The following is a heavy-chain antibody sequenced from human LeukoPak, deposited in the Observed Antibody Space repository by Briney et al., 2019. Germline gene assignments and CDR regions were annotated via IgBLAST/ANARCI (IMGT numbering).Heavy chain of an antibody. CDR2: ISSSSSTI. CDR3: ARDYKVPAWYYYGMDV. Sequence: GGSLRLSCAASGFTFSSYSMNWVRQAPGKGLEWVSYISSSSSTIYYADSVKGRFTISRDNAKNSLYLQMNSLRDEDTAVYYCARDYKVPAWYYYGMDVWGQGTTVTVSS. V-gene: IGHV3-48*02. J-gene: IGHJ6*02. CDR1: GFTFSSYS. D-gene: IGHD1-1*01.